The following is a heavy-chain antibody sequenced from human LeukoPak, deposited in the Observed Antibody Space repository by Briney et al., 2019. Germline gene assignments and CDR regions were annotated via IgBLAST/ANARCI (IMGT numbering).Heavy chain of an antibody. D-gene: IGHD2-21*02. CDR2: ISYDGSNK. CDR3: ARDVVVTAIWYYFDY. V-gene: IGHV3-30*04. CDR1: GFTFSSYA. J-gene: IGHJ4*02. Sequence: GGSLRLSCAASGFTFSSYAMSWVRQAPGKGLEWVAVISYDGSNKYYADSVKGRFTISRDNSKNTLSLQMNSLRGEDTAVYYCARDVVVTAIWYYFDYWGQGTLVTVSS.